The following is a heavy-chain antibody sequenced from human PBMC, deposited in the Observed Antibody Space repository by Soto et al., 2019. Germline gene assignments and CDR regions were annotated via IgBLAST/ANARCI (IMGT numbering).Heavy chain of an antibody. Sequence: SEPLSLTCTVSGGSISSSSYYWGWIRQPPGKGLEWIGSIYYSGSTNYNPSLKSRVTISVDTSKNQFSLKLSSVTAADTAVYYCARQSSGWYRDYGLEVWGQGTTVSVP. CDR3: ARQSSGWYRDYGLEV. D-gene: IGHD6-19*01. V-gene: IGHV4-39*07. CDR1: GGSISSSSYY. J-gene: IGHJ6*02. CDR2: IYYSGST.